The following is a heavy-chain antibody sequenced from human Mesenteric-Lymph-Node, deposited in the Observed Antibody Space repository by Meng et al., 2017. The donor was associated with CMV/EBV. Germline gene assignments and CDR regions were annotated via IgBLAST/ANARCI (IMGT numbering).Heavy chain of an antibody. D-gene: IGHD3-3*01. CDR1: GFSFNNFW. J-gene: IGHJ6*02. V-gene: IGHV3-7*01. CDR3: SRVSRLGFDSWRGYYLVDYGMDV. Sequence: GASLKISCAASGFSFNNFWMSWVRQAPGKGLEWVAHISQDGRDKYYVDSVKGRFTMSRENAGNSLDLQMNSLRAEDTAMYFCSRVSRLGFDSWRGYYLVDYGMDVWGQGTTVTVSS. CDR2: ISQDGRDK.